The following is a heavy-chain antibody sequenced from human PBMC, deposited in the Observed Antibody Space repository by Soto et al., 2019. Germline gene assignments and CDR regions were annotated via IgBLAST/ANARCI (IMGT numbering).Heavy chain of an antibody. CDR2: IIPIFGTA. D-gene: IGHD2-15*01. V-gene: IGHV1-69*01. CDR1: GGTFSSYA. Sequence: QVQLVQSGAEVKKPGSSVKVSCKASGGTFSSYAISWVRQAPGQGLEWMGGIIPIFGTANYAQKFQGRVTITADESTSTAYMELSSLRSEDTAVYYCAKRAGGGGSCYSGACYFDYWGQGTLVTVSS. CDR3: AKRAGGGGSCYSGACYFDY. J-gene: IGHJ4*02.